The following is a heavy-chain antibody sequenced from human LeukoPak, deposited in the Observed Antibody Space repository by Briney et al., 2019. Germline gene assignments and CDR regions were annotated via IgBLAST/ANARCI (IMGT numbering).Heavy chain of an antibody. Sequence: GGSLRLSCAASGFTFTTYSMSWVRQAPGKGLEWVSGIGGGGGSTWYADSVRGRFTISRDNSKNTVYLQMNSLRAEDTAVYFCAKDLQYSSRWYYFHYWGQGTLITVSS. CDR3: AKDLQYSSRWYYFHY. D-gene: IGHD6-13*01. CDR2: IGGGGGST. V-gene: IGHV3-23*01. J-gene: IGHJ4*02. CDR1: GFTFTTYS.